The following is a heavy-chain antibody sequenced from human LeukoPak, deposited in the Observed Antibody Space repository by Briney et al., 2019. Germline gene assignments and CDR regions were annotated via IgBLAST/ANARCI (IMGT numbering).Heavy chain of an antibody. V-gene: IGHV3-23*01. Sequence: GGSLRLSCAASGFTFSSYAMSWVRQAPGKGLEWVSASSGSGGSTYYADSVKGRFTISRDNSKNTLYLQMNSLRAEDTAVYYCAKDVGTYYYGSGSYYTGNWFDPWGQGTQVTVSS. CDR1: GFTFSSYA. D-gene: IGHD3-10*01. CDR3: AKDVGTYYYGSGSYYTGNWFDP. CDR2: SSGSGGST. J-gene: IGHJ5*02.